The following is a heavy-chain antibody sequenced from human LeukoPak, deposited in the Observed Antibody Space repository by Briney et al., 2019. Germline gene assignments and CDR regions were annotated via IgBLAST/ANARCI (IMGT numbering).Heavy chain of an antibody. J-gene: IGHJ4*02. Sequence: SETLSLTCTVSGGSISSYYWSWIRQPAGKGLEWIGRIYTSGSTNYNPSLKSRVTISVDTSKNQFSLKLSSVTAADTAVYYCARVFPSKPTENHKDYWGQGTLVTVSS. V-gene: IGHV4-4*07. CDR2: IYTSGST. D-gene: IGHD1-14*01. CDR1: GGSISSYY. CDR3: ARVFPSKPTENHKDY.